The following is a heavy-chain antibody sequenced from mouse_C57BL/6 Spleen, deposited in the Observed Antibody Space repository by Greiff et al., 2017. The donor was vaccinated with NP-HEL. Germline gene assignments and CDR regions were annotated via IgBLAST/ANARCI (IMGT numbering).Heavy chain of an antibody. CDR3: AREDSNGGYFDV. V-gene: IGHV5-16*01. J-gene: IGHJ1*03. D-gene: IGHD2-5*01. CDR1: GFTFSDYY. CDR2: INYDGSST. Sequence: EVKVVESEGGLVQPGSSMKLSCTASGFTFSDYYMAWVRQVPEKGLEWVANINYDGSSTYYLDSLKSRFIISRDNAKNILYLQMSSLKSEDTATYYCAREDSNGGYFDVWGTGTTVTVSS.